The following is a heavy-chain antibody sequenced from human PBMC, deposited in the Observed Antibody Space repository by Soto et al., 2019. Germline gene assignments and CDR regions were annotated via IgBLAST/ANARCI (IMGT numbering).Heavy chain of an antibody. CDR3: ARGSQGFWSGYRDDAFDI. Sequence: SETLSLTCTVSGGSISSYYWSWIRQPPGKGLEWIGYIYYSGSTNYNPSLKSRVTISVDTSKNQFSLKLSSVTAADTAVYYCARGSQGFWSGYRDDAFDIWGQGTMVTVPS. J-gene: IGHJ3*02. V-gene: IGHV4-59*01. CDR2: IYYSGST. D-gene: IGHD3-3*01. CDR1: GGSISSYY.